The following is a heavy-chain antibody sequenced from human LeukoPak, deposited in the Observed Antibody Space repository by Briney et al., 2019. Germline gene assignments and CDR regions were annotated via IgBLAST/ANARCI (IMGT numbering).Heavy chain of an antibody. D-gene: IGHD1-26*01. Sequence: PSETLSLTCAVSGYSISSGYYWGWLRQPPGRGLGWMGNIYHSGSTYYNPSLSSRVTISVDTSKNHFSLKLSSVTAADTAVYYCARGEVEDELYFDHWGRGTLVTVSS. CDR3: ARGEVEDELYFDH. V-gene: IGHV4-38-2*01. J-gene: IGHJ4*02. CDR1: GYSISSGYY. CDR2: IYHSGST.